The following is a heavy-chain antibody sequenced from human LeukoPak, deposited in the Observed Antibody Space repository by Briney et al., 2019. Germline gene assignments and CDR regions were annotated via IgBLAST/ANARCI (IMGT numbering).Heavy chain of an antibody. CDR3: ARVSCTGGSCKPYSYYDMDV. V-gene: IGHV3-33*01. D-gene: IGHD2-15*01. CDR2: IWYVGSDK. CDR1: GFTFSFSTYG. J-gene: IGHJ6*02. Sequence: GRSLRLSCAASGFTFSFSTYGMHWVRQAPGKGLEWVAIIWYVGSDKYYADSVKGRFTISRDNSKNTLYLQMNSLRAEDTAVYYCARVSCTGGSCKPYSYYDMDVWGQGTTVTVSS.